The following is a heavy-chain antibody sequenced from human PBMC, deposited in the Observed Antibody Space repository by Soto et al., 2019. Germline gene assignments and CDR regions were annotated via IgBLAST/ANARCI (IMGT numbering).Heavy chain of an antibody. J-gene: IGHJ6*03. CDR2: MNPNSGNT. Sequence: QVQLVQSGAEVKKPGASVKVSCKASGYTFTSYDINWVRQATGQGLEWMGWMNPNSGNTGYSQKFRGRVTMTRNTSLSTAYIELSSLRSEGTDVYDCARGRRITIFGVVPKDYCLDVWGKGTTVTVSS. CDR3: ARGRRITIFGVVPKDYCLDV. CDR1: GYTFTSYD. D-gene: IGHD3-3*01. V-gene: IGHV1-8*01.